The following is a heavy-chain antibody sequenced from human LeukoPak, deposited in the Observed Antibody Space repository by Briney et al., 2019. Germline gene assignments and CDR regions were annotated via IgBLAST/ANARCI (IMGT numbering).Heavy chain of an antibody. CDR1: GFTFSNFA. D-gene: IGHD6-19*01. V-gene: IGHV3-30*14. CDR3: ARDYSSAWYNYFDS. J-gene: IGHJ4*02. CDR2: ISYDGINK. Sequence: SGGSLRLSCAASGFTFSNFAMHWVRQAPGKGLEWVATISYDGINKYYADSVKGRFTISRDNSKNTLYLQMNSLRAGDTAIYYCARDYSSAWYNYFDSWGQGTLVTVSS.